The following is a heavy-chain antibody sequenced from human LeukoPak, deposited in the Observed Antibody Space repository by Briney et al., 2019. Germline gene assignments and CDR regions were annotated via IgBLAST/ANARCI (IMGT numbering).Heavy chain of an antibody. V-gene: IGHV4-4*07. CDR2: FYASGSA. Sequence: PSETLSLTCTVSGGSISSYYWSWIRQPAGKGLEWIGRFYASGSATYNPSLKSRVTMSVDTSKNQLSLKVYSVTAADTAVYYCGRTDRSGGSCYSSDNWGQGTLVTVSS. CDR3: GRTDRSGGSCYSSDN. J-gene: IGHJ4*02. D-gene: IGHD2-15*01. CDR1: GGSISSYY.